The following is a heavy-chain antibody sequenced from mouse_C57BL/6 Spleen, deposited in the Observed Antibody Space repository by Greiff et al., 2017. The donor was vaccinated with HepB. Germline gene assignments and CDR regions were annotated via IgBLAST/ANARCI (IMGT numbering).Heavy chain of an antibody. CDR2: INPSSGYT. D-gene: IGHD2-3*01. CDR3: ARPLIYDGYYAWFAY. J-gene: IGHJ3*01. V-gene: IGHV1-4*01. CDR1: GYTFTSYT. Sequence: QVQLQQSGAELARPGASVKMSCKASGYTFTSYTMHWVKQRPGQGLEWIGYINPSSGYTKYNQKFKDKATLTADKSSSTAYMQLSSLTSEDSAVYYWARPLIYDGYYAWFAYWGQGTLVTVSA.